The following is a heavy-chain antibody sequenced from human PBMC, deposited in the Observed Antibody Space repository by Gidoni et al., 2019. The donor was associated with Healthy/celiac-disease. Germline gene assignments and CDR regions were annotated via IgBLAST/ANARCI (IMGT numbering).Heavy chain of an antibody. CDR3: AKDWDYYDSSGYYYMDY. D-gene: IGHD3-22*01. CDR2: ISYDGSNK. V-gene: IGHV3-30*18. J-gene: IGHJ4*02. Sequence: QVQLVESGGGAVQPGRSLILSCAASGFTFSSYGMHWVRQAPGKGLEWVAVISYDGSNKYYAGSVKGRFTIFRDNSKNTLYLQMNSLRAEDTAVYYCAKDWDYYDSSGYYYMDYWGQGTLVTVSS. CDR1: GFTFSSYG.